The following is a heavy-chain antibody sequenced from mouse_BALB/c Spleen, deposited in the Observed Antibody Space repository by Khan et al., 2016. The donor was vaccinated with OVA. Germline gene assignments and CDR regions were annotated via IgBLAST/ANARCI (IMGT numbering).Heavy chain of an antibody. V-gene: IGHV3-2*02. CDR3: ARIYGGDFDY. Sequence: EVMLVESGPGLVKPSQSLSLTCTVTGYSITSDYAWNWIRQFPGNKLEWMGYISYSGNTKYTQSLKSRISITRDTSKNQFFLQLNSVTIEDTATYYCARIYGGDFDYWGQGTTLTVSS. CDR2: ISYSGNT. D-gene: IGHD1-1*01. J-gene: IGHJ2*01. CDR1: GYSITSDYA.